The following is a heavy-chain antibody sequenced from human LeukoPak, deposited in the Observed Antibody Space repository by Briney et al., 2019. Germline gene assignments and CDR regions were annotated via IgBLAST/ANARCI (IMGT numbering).Heavy chain of an antibody. CDR2: IYSGVST. CDR3: ARDSRGGSGSYYNRGGFDY. D-gene: IGHD3-10*01. CDR1: GISVSSNY. J-gene: IGHJ4*02. V-gene: IGHV3-53*01. Sequence: PGGSLRLSCAASGISVSSNYMSGVRQAPGKGLEWVSVIYSGVSTYYADSVKGRFTISRDNSKNTLYLQMSSLRAEDTAVYYCARDSRGGSGSYYNRGGFDYWGQGTLVTVSS.